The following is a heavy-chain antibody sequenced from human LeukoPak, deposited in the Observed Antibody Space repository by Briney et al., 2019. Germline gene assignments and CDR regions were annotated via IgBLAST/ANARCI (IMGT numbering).Heavy chain of an antibody. V-gene: IGHV3-48*01. Sequence: PGGSLRLSCAASGFTFSSYSMNWVRQAPGKGLEWVSSISSSSSTIYYADSVKGRFTISTDNAKNSLCLQMNSLRAEDTAVYYCARDFGSSWFDYWGQGILVTVSS. CDR3: ARDFGSSWFDY. CDR1: GFTFSSYS. CDR2: ISSSSSTI. D-gene: IGHD6-13*01. J-gene: IGHJ4*02.